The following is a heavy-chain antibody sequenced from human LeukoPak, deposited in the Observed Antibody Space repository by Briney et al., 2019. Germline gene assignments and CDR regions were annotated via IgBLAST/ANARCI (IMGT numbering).Heavy chain of an antibody. CDR3: VKGRTGTYTLDY. V-gene: IGHV3-74*01. CDR2: IRSDGGST. CDR1: GFTFSSYW. Sequence: PGGSLRLSCAASGFTFSSYWMHWVRQAPGKGLVWVSRIRSDGGSTTYADSVKGRFTISRDNAKNTMYLQMSSLRAEDTAVYYCVKGRTGTYTLDYWGQGTLVTVSS. D-gene: IGHD3-10*01. J-gene: IGHJ4*02.